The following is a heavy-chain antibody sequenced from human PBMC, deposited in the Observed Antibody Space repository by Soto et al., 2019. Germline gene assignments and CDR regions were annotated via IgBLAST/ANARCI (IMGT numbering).Heavy chain of an antibody. CDR1: GGSISSYY. D-gene: IGHD3-10*01. CDR3: ARRGLLWFGGAYYYGMDV. CDR2: IYYSGST. Sequence: KTSETLSLTGTVSGGSISSYYWSWIRQPPGKGLEWIGYIYYSGSTNYNPSLKSRVTISVDTSKNQFSLKLSSVTAADTAVYYCARRGLLWFGGAYYYGMDVWGQGTTVTVSS. V-gene: IGHV4-59*01. J-gene: IGHJ6*02.